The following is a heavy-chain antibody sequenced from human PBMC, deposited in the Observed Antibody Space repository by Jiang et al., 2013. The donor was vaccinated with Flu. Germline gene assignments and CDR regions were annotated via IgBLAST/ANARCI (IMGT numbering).Heavy chain of an antibody. J-gene: IGHJ6*02. CDR2: VWPGDSDT. Sequence: GAEVKKRGESLRISCQGSGYNFNTHWIVWVRQMPGKGLEWMGIVWPGDSDTRYSPSFQGRVTISVDKSISTAYLQWSSLEASDTAMYFCARRLDFGDHTYAMDVWGQGTTVTVSS. V-gene: IGHV5-51*03. CDR3: ARRLDFGDHTYAMDV. CDR1: GYNFNTHW. D-gene: IGHD4-17*01.